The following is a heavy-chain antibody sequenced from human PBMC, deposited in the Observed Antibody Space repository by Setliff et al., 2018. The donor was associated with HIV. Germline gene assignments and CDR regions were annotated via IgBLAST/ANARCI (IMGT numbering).Heavy chain of an antibody. CDR2: IYYTGST. V-gene: IGHV4-59*12. D-gene: IGHD4-17*01. J-gene: IGHJ5*02. Sequence: SETLSLTCTVSGGSISSDYWSWIRQPPGKGLEWIGYIYYTGSTSYNPSFRSRVTISVDTSKNQFSLKLSSVTAADTAVYYCARDIWAYGLMGSWGQGTLVTVSS. CDR3: ARDIWAYGLMGS. CDR1: GGSISSDY.